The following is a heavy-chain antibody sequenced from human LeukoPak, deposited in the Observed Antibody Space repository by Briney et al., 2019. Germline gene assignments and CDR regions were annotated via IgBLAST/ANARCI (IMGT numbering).Heavy chain of an antibody. J-gene: IGHJ4*02. CDR3: VRRAFYWGAFDL. Sequence: PGGSLRLSCAASGFTFNTYAMNWVRQAPGKGLEWVSTISYSDDTTYYADSVKGRFIISKDNSKNTLYLQMSSLRAEDTAVYFCVRRAFYWGAFDLWGQGTLVTVSS. CDR1: GFTFNTYA. D-gene: IGHD7-27*01. CDR2: ISYSDDTT. V-gene: IGHV3-23*01.